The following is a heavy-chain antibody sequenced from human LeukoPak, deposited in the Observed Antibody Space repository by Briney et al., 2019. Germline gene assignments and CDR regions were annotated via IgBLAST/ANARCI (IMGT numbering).Heavy chain of an antibody. Sequence: GGSLRLSCAASGLTFSSYSMNWVRQAPGKGLEWVSSISSSSSYIYYADSVKGRFTISRDNAKNSLYLQMNSLRAEDTAVYYCATQPPYVPEDYFDYWGQGTLVTVSS. CDR2: ISSSSSYI. CDR1: GLTFSSYS. J-gene: IGHJ4*02. CDR3: ATQPPYVPEDYFDY. V-gene: IGHV3-21*01. D-gene: IGHD1-1*01.